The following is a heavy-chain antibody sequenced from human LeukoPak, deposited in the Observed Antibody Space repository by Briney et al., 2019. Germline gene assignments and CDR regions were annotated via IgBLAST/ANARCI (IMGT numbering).Heavy chain of an antibody. CDR2: IYYSGST. D-gene: IGHD6-25*01. Sequence: SETLSLTCTVSGGSISSSTYYWGWIRQPPGKGLERIGSIYYSGSTYYNPSLKSRVTISVDTSKDQFSLKHSSVTAADTAFYYCARMISARRIDYWGQGTLVTVSS. CDR3: ARMISARRIDY. J-gene: IGHJ4*02. V-gene: IGHV4-39*07. CDR1: GGSISSSTYY.